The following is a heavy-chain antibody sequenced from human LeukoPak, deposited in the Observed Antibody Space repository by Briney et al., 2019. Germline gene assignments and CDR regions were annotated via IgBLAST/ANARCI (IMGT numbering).Heavy chain of an antibody. CDR3: ARSYSSGWYHFDY. Sequence: GGSLRFSCAASGFTFSSYSMNWVRQAPGKGLEWVSYISSSSSTIYYADSVKGRFTISRDNAKNSLYLQMNSLRDEDTAVYYCARSYSSGWYHFDYWGQGTLVTVSS. V-gene: IGHV3-48*02. D-gene: IGHD6-19*01. CDR2: ISSSSSTI. J-gene: IGHJ4*02. CDR1: GFTFSSYS.